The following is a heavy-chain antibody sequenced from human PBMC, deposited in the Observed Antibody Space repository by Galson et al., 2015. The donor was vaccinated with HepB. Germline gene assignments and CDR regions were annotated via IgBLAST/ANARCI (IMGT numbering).Heavy chain of an antibody. V-gene: IGHV4-30-4*01. J-gene: IGHJ4*02. D-gene: IGHD2-8*01. CDR3: ARGQRPPLSGMVWMPPSCYFDY. CDR1: GGSISSGDYY. Sequence: TLSLTCTVSGGSISSGDYYWSWIRQPPGKGLEWIGYIYYSGSTYYNPSLKSRVTISVDTSKNQFSLKLSSVTAADTAVYYCARGQRPPLSGMVWMPPSCYFDYWGQGTLVTVSS. CDR2: IYYSGST.